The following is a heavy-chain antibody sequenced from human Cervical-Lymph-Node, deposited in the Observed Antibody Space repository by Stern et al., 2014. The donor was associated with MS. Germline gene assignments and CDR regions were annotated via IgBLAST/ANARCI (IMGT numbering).Heavy chain of an antibody. CDR1: GGSVSSTNL. Sequence: QVQLQESGPGLVKPSGTLSLTCAVSGGSVSSTNLWSWVRQSPAKGLEWIGKLYHSGASNYRLSLGSRFSIALDNSKNPLALHLTSVAAADTAVYYCARERQQYCNSEGCSYWYFDLWGRGTLVTVSS. CDR3: ARERQQYCNSEGCSYWYFDL. J-gene: IGHJ2*01. CDR2: LYHSGAS. V-gene: IGHV4-4*02. D-gene: IGHD2/OR15-2a*01.